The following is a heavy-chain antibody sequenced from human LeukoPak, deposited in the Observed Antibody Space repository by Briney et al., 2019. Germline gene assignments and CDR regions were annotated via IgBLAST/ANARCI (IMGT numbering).Heavy chain of an antibody. CDR2: IGTHGDT. Sequence: PGGSLRLSCAASGFNFNAYDMHWVRQVPGKSLEWVAAIGTHGDTYYGDSMKGRFTISRDNAKKSLCLQMNCLRAGDTAVYYCARDRGYDFWSGSFDLWGRGALVTVSS. D-gene: IGHD3-3*01. CDR1: GFNFNAYD. V-gene: IGHV3-13*01. CDR3: ARDRGYDFWSGSFDL. J-gene: IGHJ2*01.